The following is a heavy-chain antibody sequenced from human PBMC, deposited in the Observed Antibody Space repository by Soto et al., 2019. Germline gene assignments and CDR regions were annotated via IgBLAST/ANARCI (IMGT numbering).Heavy chain of an antibody. J-gene: IGHJ4*02. CDR2: ISWDGGST. CDR3: AKDGPPQYYYGSGSYPYYFDY. D-gene: IGHD3-10*01. CDR1: GFTFDDYA. V-gene: IGHV3-43D*03. Sequence: GESLKISCAASGFTFDDYAMHWVRQAPGKGLEWVSLISWDGGSTYYADSVKGRFTISRDNSKNSLYLQMNSLRAEDTALYYCAKDGPPQYYYGSGSYPYYFDYWGQGTLVTVSS.